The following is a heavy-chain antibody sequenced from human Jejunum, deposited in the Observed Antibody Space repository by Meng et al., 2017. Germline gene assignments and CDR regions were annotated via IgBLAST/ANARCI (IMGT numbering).Heavy chain of an antibody. V-gene: IGHV4-31*03. CDR3: ARGGAFDL. CDR1: GGSVTSGPF. J-gene: IGHJ2*01. Sequence: QVQLQESGPGLVKPFQILSLTCTVSGGSVTSGPFGNWIRQRPGKGLEWIGYRYHLGSTYYNPSLRSRVSISVDTSKNQFSLKLTSVTAADTAIYYCARGGAFDLWGRGTLVTVSS. CDR2: RYHLGST.